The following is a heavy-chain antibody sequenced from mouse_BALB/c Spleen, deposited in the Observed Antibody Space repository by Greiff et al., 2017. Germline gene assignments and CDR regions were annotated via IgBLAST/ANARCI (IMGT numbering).Heavy chain of an antibody. J-gene: IGHJ4*01. CDR2: ISSGGSYT. D-gene: IGHD2-10*01. V-gene: IGHV5-6*01. Sequence: EVKVIESGGDLVKPGGSLKLSCAASGFTFSSYGMSWVRQTPDKRLEWVATISSGGSYTYYPDSVKGRFTISRDNAKNTLYLQMSSLKSEDTAMYYCASAYYGNPFYAMDYWGQGTSVTVSS. CDR3: ASAYYGNPFYAMDY. CDR1: GFTFSSYG.